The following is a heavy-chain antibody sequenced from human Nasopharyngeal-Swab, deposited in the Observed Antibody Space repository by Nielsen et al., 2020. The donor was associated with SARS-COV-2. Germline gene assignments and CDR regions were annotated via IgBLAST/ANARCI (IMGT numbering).Heavy chain of an antibody. CDR3: ARLPYGDYEVGSYYYYYMDV. CDR2: IIPIFGTA. Sequence: VKVSCKASGYTFTSYDISWVRQAPGQGLEWMGGIIPIFGTANYAQKFQGRVTITADESTSTAYMELSSLRSEDTAVYYCARLPYGDYEVGSYYYYYMDVWGKGTTVTVSS. J-gene: IGHJ6*03. CDR1: GYTFTSYD. V-gene: IGHV1-69*13. D-gene: IGHD4-17*01.